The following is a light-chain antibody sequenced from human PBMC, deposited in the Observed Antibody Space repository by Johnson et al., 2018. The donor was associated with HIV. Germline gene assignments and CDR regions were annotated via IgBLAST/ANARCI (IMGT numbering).Light chain of an antibody. J-gene: IGLJ1*01. V-gene: IGLV1-51*01. Sequence: QSVLTQPPSVSAAPVQKVTISCSGSSSNIGNNYVSWYQQLPGTAPKLLIYDNNKRPSGIPDRFSGSKSGTSATLGITGLQTGDEADYYCGTWDSSLNTFVFGTGTRVTVL. CDR3: GTWDSSLNTFV. CDR1: SSNIGNNY. CDR2: DNN.